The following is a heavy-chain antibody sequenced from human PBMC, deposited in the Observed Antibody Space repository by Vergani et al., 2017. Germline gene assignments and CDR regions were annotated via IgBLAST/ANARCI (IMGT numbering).Heavy chain of an antibody. CDR3: ARARSDFWSGYPLDY. J-gene: IGHJ4*02. D-gene: IGHD3-3*01. V-gene: IGHV4-61*02. Sequence: QVQLQESGPGLVKPSQTLSLTCTVSGGSISSGSYYWSWIRQPAGKGLEWIGRIYTSGSTNYNPSLKSRVTISVDTSKNQFSLKLSSVTAADTAVYYCARARSDFWSGYPLDYWGQGTLVTVSS. CDR1: GGSISSGSYY. CDR2: IYTSGST.